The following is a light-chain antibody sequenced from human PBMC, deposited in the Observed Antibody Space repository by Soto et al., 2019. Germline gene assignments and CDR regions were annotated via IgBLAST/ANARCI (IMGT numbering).Light chain of an antibody. J-gene: IGKJ5*01. V-gene: IGKV3-11*01. Sequence: IVLTQSPATLSLSPGERAALPCRASQSVSSYLAWYQQKPGQAPRLLIYDASNRATGIPARFSGSGSGTDFTLTISSLEHEDFEVYYCQQYGSSPTTFGQGTRLEIK. CDR3: QQYGSSPTT. CDR2: DAS. CDR1: QSVSSY.